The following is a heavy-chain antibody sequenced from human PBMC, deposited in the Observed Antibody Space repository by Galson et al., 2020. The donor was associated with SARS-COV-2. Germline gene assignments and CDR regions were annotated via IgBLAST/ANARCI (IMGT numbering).Heavy chain of an antibody. CDR3: ARHGASSGWYEGIDS. CDR2: IYPGDSST. J-gene: IGHJ4*02. V-gene: IGHV5-51*01. D-gene: IGHD6-19*01. CDR1: GYSFPDYW. Sequence: GESLKISCKGSGYSFPDYWIGWVRQMPGKGLEWLGVIYPGDSSTRYNPSFQGQVTISADKSISTAYLQLSSLKASDTAMYYCARHGASSGWYEGIDSWGQGTLVTVSS.